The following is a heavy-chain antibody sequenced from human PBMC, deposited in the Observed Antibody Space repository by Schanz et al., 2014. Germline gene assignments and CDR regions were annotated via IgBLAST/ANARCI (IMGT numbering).Heavy chain of an antibody. CDR1: GFIFSNYG. CDR2: IWSDGSGK. Sequence: VRLVESGGGVVQPGRSLRLSCAASGFIFSNYGMHWVRQAPGKGLEWVAVIWSDGSGKYYADSVKGRFTISRDSPKNTRYLQMNSLRAEDTAVYYCAREEGWGIAAAGPKHYYYGMDVWGQGTTVTVSS. D-gene: IGHD6-13*01. CDR3: AREEGWGIAAAGPKHYYYGMDV. V-gene: IGHV3-33*01. J-gene: IGHJ6*02.